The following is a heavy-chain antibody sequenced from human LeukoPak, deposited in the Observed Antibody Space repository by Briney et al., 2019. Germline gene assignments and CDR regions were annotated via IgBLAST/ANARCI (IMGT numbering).Heavy chain of an antibody. V-gene: IGHV3-21*01. CDR2: IISTGSYI. CDR3: AKEGPRASGPILDS. Sequence: GGSLRLSCAASGFSFGDYTMNWVRQAPGKGLEWVSSIISTGSYIHYADSVKGRFTVSRDNSRDTLFLQMNSLRTEDTAVYYCAKEGPRASGPILDSWGQGTLVTVSS. CDR1: GFSFGDYT. D-gene: IGHD6-19*01. J-gene: IGHJ5*01.